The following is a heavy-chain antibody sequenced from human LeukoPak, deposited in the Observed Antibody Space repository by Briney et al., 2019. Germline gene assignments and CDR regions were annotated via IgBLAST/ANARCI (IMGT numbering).Heavy chain of an antibody. D-gene: IGHD3-9*01. V-gene: IGHV4-38-2*02. CDR3: ASYYDILTGYPKPFDY. J-gene: IGHJ4*02. CDR2: IYHSGST. CDR1: GYSISSGYY. Sequence: SETLSLTCTVSGYSISSGYYWGWIRQPPGKGLEWIGSIYHSGSTYYNPSLKSRVTISVDTSKNQFSLKLSSVTAADTAVYYCASYYDILTGYPKPFDYWGQGTLVTVSS.